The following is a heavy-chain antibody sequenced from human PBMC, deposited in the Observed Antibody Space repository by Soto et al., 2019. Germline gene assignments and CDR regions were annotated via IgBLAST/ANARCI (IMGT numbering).Heavy chain of an antibody. V-gene: IGHV3-21*01. J-gene: IGHJ5*02. CDR3: ARAAHMVRGVGNCSAP. D-gene: IGHD3-10*01. Sequence: GGSLRLSCAASGFTFSSYSMNWVRQAPGKGLEWVSSISSSSSYIYYADSVKGRFTISRDNAKNSLYLQMNSLRAEDTAVYYCARAAHMVRGVGNCSAPWGGGTLVPV. CDR2: ISSSSSYI. CDR1: GFTFSSYS.